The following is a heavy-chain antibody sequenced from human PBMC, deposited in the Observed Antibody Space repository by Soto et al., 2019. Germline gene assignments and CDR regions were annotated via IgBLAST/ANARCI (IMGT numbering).Heavy chain of an antibody. CDR1: GFTFSSYG. V-gene: IGHV3-30*18. D-gene: IGHD5-18*01. CDR2: ISYDGSNK. CDR3: AKFVGLTATDAFDI. Sequence: QVQLVESGGGVVQPGRSLRLSCAASGFTFSSYGMHWVRQAPGKGLEWVAVISYDGSNKYYADSVKGRFTISRDNSKNTLYLQMNRLRAEDTAVYYCAKFVGLTATDAFDILGQGTMVTVSS. J-gene: IGHJ3*02.